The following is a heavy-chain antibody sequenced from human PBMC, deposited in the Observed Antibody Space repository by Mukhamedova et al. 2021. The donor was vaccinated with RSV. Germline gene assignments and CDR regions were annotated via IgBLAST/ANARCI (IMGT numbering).Heavy chain of an antibody. J-gene: IGHJ4*02. D-gene: IGHD2-2*01. Sequence: EYMGNIKQDGSEKYYVDSVTGRFTISRDNAKNSLYLQMNSLRVEDTAVYYCARLGDTSSPSTKFSDYWGQGTLVTVSS. CDR3: ARLGDTSSPSTKFSDY. CDR2: IKQDGSEK. V-gene: IGHV3-7*01.